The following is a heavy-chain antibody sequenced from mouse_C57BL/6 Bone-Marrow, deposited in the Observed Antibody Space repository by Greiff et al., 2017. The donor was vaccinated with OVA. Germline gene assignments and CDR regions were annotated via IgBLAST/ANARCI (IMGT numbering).Heavy chain of an antibody. CDR1: GYTFTDYY. D-gene: IGHD1-1*01. J-gene: IGHJ1*03. V-gene: IGHV1-19*01. CDR2: INPYNGGT. CDR3: AGYYGSSPIYWYFDV. Sequence: VQLKESGPVLVKPGASVKMSCKASGYTFTDYYMNWVKQSHGKSLEWIGVINPYNGGTSYNQKFKGKATLTVDKSSSTAYMELNSLTSEDSAVYYCAGYYGSSPIYWYFDVWGTGTTVTVSS.